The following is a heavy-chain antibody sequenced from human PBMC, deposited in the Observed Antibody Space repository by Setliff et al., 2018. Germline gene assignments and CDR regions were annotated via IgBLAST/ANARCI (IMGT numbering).Heavy chain of an antibody. V-gene: IGHV3-21*01. CDR3: ARSPGWIPWFDS. Sequence: GESLKISCEASGFSFSNYAMNWGRQAPGKGLEWVASFSSRNDYIYHADSVKGRFTISRDNAKNSLYLQMDSLRVEDTAVYFCARSPGWIPWFDSWGQGTLVTVSS. CDR2: FSSRNDYI. CDR1: GFSFSNYA. D-gene: IGHD5-18*01. J-gene: IGHJ5*01.